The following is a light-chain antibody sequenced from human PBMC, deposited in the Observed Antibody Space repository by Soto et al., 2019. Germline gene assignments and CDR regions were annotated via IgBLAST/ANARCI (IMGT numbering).Light chain of an antibody. Sequence: SYELTQPPSVSVAPGQTATITWGGNNIGSKSVHWYQQKAGQAPVLVVYEDIDRPSGIPERFSGSNTGNTATLTISRVEDGDEADYYCQLWDGSSDHWVFGGGTKVTVL. CDR1: NIGSKS. CDR3: QLWDGSSDHWV. V-gene: IGLV3-21*02. CDR2: EDI. J-gene: IGLJ3*02.